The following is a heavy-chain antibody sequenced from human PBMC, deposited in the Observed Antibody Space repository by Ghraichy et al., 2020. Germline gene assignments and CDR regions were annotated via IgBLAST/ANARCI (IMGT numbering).Heavy chain of an antibody. CDR1: GFIFSNYW. CDR3: ARDRHIVVDGRRGDY. Sequence: GGSLRLSCTASGFIFSNYWMSWVRQAPGKGLEWVANMNQDGSEKYYVNSVKGRFTISRDNAKNSLYLQMNSLRAEDTAGYYCARDRHIVVDGRRGDYWGQGTLVTVSS. D-gene: IGHD5-12*01. J-gene: IGHJ4*02. CDR2: MNQDGSEK. V-gene: IGHV3-7*01.